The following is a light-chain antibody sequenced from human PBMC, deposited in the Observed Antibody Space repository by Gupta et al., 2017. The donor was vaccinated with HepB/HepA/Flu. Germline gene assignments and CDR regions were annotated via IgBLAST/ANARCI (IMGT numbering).Light chain of an antibody. CDR3: QQYGSLPRT. CDR1: QSFSSRY. Sequence: EIVLTQSPGTLSLTPGERATLSCRASQSFSSRYLAWYQQKPGQAPRLLIYGASTRVAGIPDRFSGSGSGTEFTLTISRLEPEDAAVYYCQQYGSLPRTFGQGTKVEIK. CDR2: GAS. V-gene: IGKV3-20*01. J-gene: IGKJ1*01.